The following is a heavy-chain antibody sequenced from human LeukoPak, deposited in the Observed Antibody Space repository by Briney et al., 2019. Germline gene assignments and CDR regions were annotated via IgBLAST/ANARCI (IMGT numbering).Heavy chain of an antibody. V-gene: IGHV4-59*08. CDR1: DGSTTGYY. CDR3: ASTMEV. CDR2: VYYTGRT. Sequence: PSETLSLTCSVSDGSTTGYYWGWIRQPPGKGLEWIAYVYYTGRTLYNPSLESRVTISVDTSKTQFSLTVTSVTAADTAVYYCASTMEVWGQGTLVTVSS. J-gene: IGHJ4*02. D-gene: IGHD3-3*01.